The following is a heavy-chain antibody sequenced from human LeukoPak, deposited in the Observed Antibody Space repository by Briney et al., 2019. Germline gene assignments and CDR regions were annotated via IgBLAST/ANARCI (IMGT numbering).Heavy chain of an antibody. V-gene: IGHV4-59*01. D-gene: IGHD1-26*01. J-gene: IGHJ6*02. CDR2: IYYSGST. CDR1: GGSISSYY. Sequence: SETLSLTCSASGGSISSYYWSWIRQPPGKGLEWIGYIYYSGSTNYNPSLKSRVTISVDTSKNQFSLKLNLVTAADTAVYYCARGGTVRNGMDVWGQGTTVTVSS. CDR3: ARGGTVRNGMDV.